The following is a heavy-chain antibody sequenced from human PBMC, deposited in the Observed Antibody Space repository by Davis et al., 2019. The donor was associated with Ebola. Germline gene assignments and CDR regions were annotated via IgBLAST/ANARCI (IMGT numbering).Heavy chain of an antibody. V-gene: IGHV1-18*04. J-gene: IGHJ4*02. CDR3: ARAQTYGRDGYNSLDY. D-gene: IGHD5-24*01. Sequence: ASVKVSCKASGYTFTSYGITWVRQAPGQGLEWMGWINPHNGNTNYAQKLQGRVTMTTDTSTSTAYVELSRLRSDDTAVYYCARAQTYGRDGYNSLDYWGQGTLVTVSS. CDR2: INPHNGNT. CDR1: GYTFTSYG.